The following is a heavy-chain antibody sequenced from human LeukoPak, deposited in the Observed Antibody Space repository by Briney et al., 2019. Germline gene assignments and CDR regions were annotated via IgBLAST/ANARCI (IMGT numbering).Heavy chain of an antibody. J-gene: IGHJ4*02. CDR3: ARVGIVLAGPFDD. Sequence: GGSLRLSCAASGFTFSDYYMSWIRQAPGKGLEWIAYMSGRGTPIYYADSVKGRFTISRDNAKNSLYLQMNNLRAEDTAVYYCARVGIVLAGPFDDWGQGTLVTVSS. D-gene: IGHD3-3*02. V-gene: IGHV3-11*01. CDR2: MSGRGTPI. CDR1: GFTFSDYY.